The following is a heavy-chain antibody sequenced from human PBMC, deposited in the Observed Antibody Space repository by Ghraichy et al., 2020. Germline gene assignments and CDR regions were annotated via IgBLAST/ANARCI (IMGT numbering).Heavy chain of an antibody. CDR3: ARGLQDMYSLLQGEDIGDGFYLDY. Sequence: SETLSLTCSVSGGSINNYFWSWIRQSPGKGLERIGYMYYSGGSSYNPSLKSRVTISVDTSKNQFSLNLRSVTAADTAVYYCARGLQDMYSLLQGEDIGDGFYLDYWGQGILVTVSS. V-gene: IGHV4-59*01. CDR2: MYYSGGS. D-gene: IGHD2-21*02. J-gene: IGHJ4*02. CDR1: GGSINNYF.